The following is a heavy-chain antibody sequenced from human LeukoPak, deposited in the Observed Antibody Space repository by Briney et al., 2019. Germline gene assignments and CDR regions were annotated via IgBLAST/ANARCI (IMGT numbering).Heavy chain of an antibody. J-gene: IGHJ4*02. D-gene: IGHD4-23*01. V-gene: IGHV5-51*01. CDR3: ARQGSTYGGSDY. CDR2: IYPGDSDT. Sequence: GESLKISCKGSGYSFTDYWIAWVRQMPGKGLEYMGIIYPGDSDTRYSPSFQGQVTISADKSITTAYLQWNSLKASDTAIYFCARQGSTYGGSDYWGQGTLVTVSS. CDR1: GYSFTDYW.